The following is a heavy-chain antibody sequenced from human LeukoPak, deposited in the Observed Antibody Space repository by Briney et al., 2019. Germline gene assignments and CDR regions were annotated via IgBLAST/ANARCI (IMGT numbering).Heavy chain of an antibody. CDR2: IYYSGST. CDR3: ARKSDDGATFDS. Sequence: SETLSLTCTVSGGSISSSSYYWGWIRQPPGKGLEWIGSIYYSGSTNYNPSLKSRVTISVDTSKNQFSLKLSSVTAADTAVYYCARKSDDGATFDSWGQGTPVTVSS. J-gene: IGHJ4*02. D-gene: IGHD5-12*01. V-gene: IGHV4-39*07. CDR1: GGSISSSSYY.